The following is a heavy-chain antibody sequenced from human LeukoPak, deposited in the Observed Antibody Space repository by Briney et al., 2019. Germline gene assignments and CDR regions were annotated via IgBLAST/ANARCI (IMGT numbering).Heavy chain of an antibody. D-gene: IGHD6-25*01. J-gene: IGHJ6*03. CDR1: GFTFTDYS. CDR3: ARDGSGFYLYYHMDV. Sequence: GGSLRLSCAASGFTFTDYSMAWVRQAPGKGLEWVSSISTVSTYTFYSDSAKGRFTITRDNAKNTLYLQMSSLSAEDTGVYYCARDGSGFYLYYHMDVWGRGTTVTVSS. CDR2: ISTVSTYT. V-gene: IGHV3-21*01.